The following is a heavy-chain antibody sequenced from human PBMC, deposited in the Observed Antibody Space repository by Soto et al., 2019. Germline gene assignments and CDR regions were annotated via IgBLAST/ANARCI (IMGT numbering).Heavy chain of an antibody. V-gene: IGHV1-69*18. D-gene: IGHD4-4*01. J-gene: IGHJ6*02. Sequence: QVQLVQSGAEVRKPGSSVTVSCKASGGTFSTYGITWVRQAPGQGLEWMGNIIPLIGTANYAQRFRGRVTLTADYSTTTAFMELASLRSEDTAVYYCARVVMTTVPASFYYGLDVWGQGTTVTVSS. CDR1: GGTFSTYG. CDR2: IIPLIGTA. CDR3: ARVVMTTVPASFYYGLDV.